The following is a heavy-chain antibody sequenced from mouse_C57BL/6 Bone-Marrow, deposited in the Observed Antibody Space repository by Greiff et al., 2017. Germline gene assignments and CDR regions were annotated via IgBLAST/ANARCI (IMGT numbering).Heavy chain of an antibody. CDR2: LYPGSGST. D-gene: IGHD1-1*01. Sequence: QVPLQQPGAELVKPGASVKMSCQASGYTFTSYWITWVKQRPGQGLEWIGDLYPGSGSTNYNEKFKSKATLAVDTSSSTAYMQLSSLTSEDSAVYYCARDYGSSYEGFDYWGQGTTLTVSS. J-gene: IGHJ2*01. CDR1: GYTFTSYW. V-gene: IGHV1-55*01. CDR3: ARDYGSSYEGFDY.